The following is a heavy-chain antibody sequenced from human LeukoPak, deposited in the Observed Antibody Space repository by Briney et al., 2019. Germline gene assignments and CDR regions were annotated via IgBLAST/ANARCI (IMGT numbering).Heavy chain of an antibody. D-gene: IGHD3-9*01. CDR1: GFTFSSYA. J-gene: IGHJ4*02. CDR2: ISGSGGST. CDR3: AKDYYDILTGYFRDY. Sequence: GGSLRLSCAASGFTFSSYAMSWARQAPGKGLEWVSAISGSGGSTYYADSVKGRFTISRDNSKNTLYLQMNSLRAEDTAVYYCAKDYYDILTGYFRDYWGQGTLVTVSS. V-gene: IGHV3-23*01.